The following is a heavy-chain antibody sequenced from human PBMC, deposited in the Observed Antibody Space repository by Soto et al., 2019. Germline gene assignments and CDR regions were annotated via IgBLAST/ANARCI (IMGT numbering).Heavy chain of an antibody. CDR3: TRGHHSMDV. V-gene: IGHV3-11*06. CDR2: INPSGTYT. D-gene: IGHD5-18*01. J-gene: IGHJ6*02. CDR1: GFTFSDHY. Sequence: QVQLMESGGGLAKPGGSLRLSCAASGFTFSDHYMSWIRQAPGKGLEWISYINPSGTYTHYADSVKGRFTISRDNAENSQYLQMNSLRTEDTALYYCTRGHHSMDVWGQGATVTVSS.